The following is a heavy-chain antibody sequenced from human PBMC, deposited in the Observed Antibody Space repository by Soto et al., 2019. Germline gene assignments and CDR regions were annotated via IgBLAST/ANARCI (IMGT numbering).Heavy chain of an antibody. CDR1: GGSFSGYY. J-gene: IGHJ4*02. V-gene: IGHV4-34*01. CDR3: ARYLSGTTEYYFDY. CDR2: INHSGST. Sequence: QVQLQQWGAGLLKPSETLSLTCAVYGGSFSGYYWSWIRQPPGKGLEWIGEINHSGSTNYNPSLKSRVTISVDTSKNQFSLKLSSVTAADTAVYYCARYLSGTTEYYFDYWGQGTLVTVSS. D-gene: IGHD1-7*01.